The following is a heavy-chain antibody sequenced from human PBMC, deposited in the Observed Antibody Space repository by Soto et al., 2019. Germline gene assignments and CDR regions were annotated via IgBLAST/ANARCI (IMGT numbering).Heavy chain of an antibody. Sequence: GGSLRLSCAASGFTFSSYGMHWVRQAPGKGLEWVAVISYDGSNKYYADSVKGRFTISRDNSKNTLYLQMNSLRAEDTAVYYCAKDSRIVVVIASALRGFDPWGQGTLVTVSS. CDR2: ISYDGSNK. CDR1: GFTFSSYG. J-gene: IGHJ5*02. V-gene: IGHV3-30*18. D-gene: IGHD2-21*01. CDR3: AKDSRIVVVIASALRGFDP.